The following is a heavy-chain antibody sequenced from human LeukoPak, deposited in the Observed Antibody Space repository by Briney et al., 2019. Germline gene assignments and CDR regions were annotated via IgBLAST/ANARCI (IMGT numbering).Heavy chain of an antibody. V-gene: IGHV1-18*01. Sequence: ASVKVPCKASGYTFTNYGISWVRQAPGQGLEWMGWISAYNGNTNYPQKLQGRVTMTTDTSTSTAYMELRSLRSDDTAVYYCARAPKLGYCSSTSCPKYYFDYWGQGTLVTVSS. CDR1: GYTFTNYG. CDR2: ISAYNGNT. J-gene: IGHJ4*02. CDR3: ARAPKLGYCSSTSCPKYYFDY. D-gene: IGHD2-2*01.